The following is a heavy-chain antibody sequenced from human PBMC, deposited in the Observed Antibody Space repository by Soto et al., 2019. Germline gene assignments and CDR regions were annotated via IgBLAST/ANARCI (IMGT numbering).Heavy chain of an antibody. CDR2: ISGTSNTK. CDR1: GFPFSDCT. D-gene: IGHD6-13*01. CDR3: AGDRSSSSRHYDYMDV. J-gene: IGHJ6*03. Sequence: EVQLVESGGGLVQPGGSLRLSCAASGFPFSDCTMNWVRQAPGKGLEWVSYISGTSNTKYYADSVKGRFTISRDNAQNSLYLQMNSLRAEDTAVYYCAGDRSSSSRHYDYMDVWGKGTTVTVSS. V-gene: IGHV3-48*01.